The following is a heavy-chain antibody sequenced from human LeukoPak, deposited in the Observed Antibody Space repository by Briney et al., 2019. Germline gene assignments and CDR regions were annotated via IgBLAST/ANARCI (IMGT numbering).Heavy chain of an antibody. Sequence: PSETLSHTCTVSGGSISSSSYYWGWIRQPPGKGLEWIGSIYYSGNTYYNPSLKSRLTISVDTSKNQFSLKLSSVTAADTAVYYCARDSLGAGTVGATSGYWGQGTLVTVSS. J-gene: IGHJ4*02. CDR2: IYYSGNT. V-gene: IGHV4-39*02. D-gene: IGHD1-26*01. CDR3: ARDSLGAGTVGATSGY. CDR1: GGSISSSSYY.